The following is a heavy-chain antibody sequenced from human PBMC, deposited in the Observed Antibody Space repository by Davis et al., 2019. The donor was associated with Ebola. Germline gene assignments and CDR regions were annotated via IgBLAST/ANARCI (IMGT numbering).Heavy chain of an antibody. CDR3: AKDPPTSGGALFY. CDR1: GFTFSSYS. V-gene: IGHV3-48*04. CDR2: ISSSSSTI. Sequence: GESLKISCAASGFTFSSYSMNWVRQAPGKGLEWVSYISSSSSTIYYADSVKGRFTISRDNAKNSLYLQMNSLRAEDTAVYYCAKDPPTSGGALFYWGQGTLVTVSS. J-gene: IGHJ4*02. D-gene: IGHD2-15*01.